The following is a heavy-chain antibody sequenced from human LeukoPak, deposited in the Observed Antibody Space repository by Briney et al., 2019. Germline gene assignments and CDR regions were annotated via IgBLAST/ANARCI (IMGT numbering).Heavy chain of an antibody. CDR1: GFTFSSYW. V-gene: IGHV3-7*01. J-gene: IGHJ4*02. CDR3: ASGDGDYFDY. D-gene: IGHD5-24*01. CDR2: IKQDGSEK. Sequence: GGSLRLSCAASGFTFSSYWMSWVRQAPGKRLEWVANIKQDGSEKCYVDSVKGRFTISRDNAKNSLYLQMNSLRAEDTAVYYCASGDGDYFDYWGQGTLVTVSS.